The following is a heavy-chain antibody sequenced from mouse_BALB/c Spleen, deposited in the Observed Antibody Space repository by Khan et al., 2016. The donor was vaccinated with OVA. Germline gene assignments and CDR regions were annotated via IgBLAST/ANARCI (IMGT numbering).Heavy chain of an antibody. CDR2: IWAGGST. V-gene: IGHV2-9*02. CDR1: GFSLTSYG. J-gene: IGHJ2*01. Sequence: QVQLKESGPGLVAPSQSLSITCTVSGFSLTSYGVHWVRQPPGKGLEWLGVIWAGGSTNYNSALMSRLSISKDNTKSQVFLKMNSLETADTAMYDCARLEDIWGQGTTLTVSS. D-gene: IGHD1-3*01. CDR3: ARLEDI.